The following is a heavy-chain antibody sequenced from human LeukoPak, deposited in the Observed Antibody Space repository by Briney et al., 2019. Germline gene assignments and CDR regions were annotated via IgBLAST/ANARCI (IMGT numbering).Heavy chain of an antibody. J-gene: IGHJ4*02. CDR3: ARDYQVEMATSL. V-gene: IGHV1-69*04. D-gene: IGHD5-24*01. CDR2: IIPIFGIA. CDR1: GGTFSSYA. Sequence: SVKVSCKASGGTFSSYAISWVRQAPGQGLEWXGRIIPIFGIANYAQKFQGRVTITADKSTSTAYMELSSLRSEDTAVYYCARDYQVEMATSLWGQGTLVTVSS.